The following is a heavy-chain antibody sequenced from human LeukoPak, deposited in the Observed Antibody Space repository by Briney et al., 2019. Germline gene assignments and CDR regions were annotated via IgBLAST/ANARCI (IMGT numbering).Heavy chain of an antibody. V-gene: IGHV4-30-2*01. CDR1: GGSISSGGYS. CDR3: ASSSWYGGENCYYGMDV. CDR2: IYHSGST. J-gene: IGHJ6*02. Sequence: SETLSLTCAVSGGSISSGGYSWSWIRQPPGKGLEWIGYIYHSGSTYYNPSLKSRVTISVDTSKNQFSLKLSSVTAADTAVYYCASSSWYGGENCYYGMDVWGQGTTVTVSS. D-gene: IGHD6-13*01.